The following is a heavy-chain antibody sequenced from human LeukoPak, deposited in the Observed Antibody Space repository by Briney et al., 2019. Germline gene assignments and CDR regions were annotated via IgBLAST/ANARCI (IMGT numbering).Heavy chain of an antibody. J-gene: IGHJ4*02. V-gene: IGHV4-39*07. CDR2: IYYSGST. CDR3: ARGSEWLLGH. CDR1: GGSISSSSYY. D-gene: IGHD5-12*01. Sequence: PSETLSLTCTVSGGSISSSSYYWGWIRQPPGKGLEWIGSIYYSGSTYYNPSLKSRVTISVDTSKNQFSLKLSSVTAADTAVYYCARGSEWLLGHWGQGTLVTVSS.